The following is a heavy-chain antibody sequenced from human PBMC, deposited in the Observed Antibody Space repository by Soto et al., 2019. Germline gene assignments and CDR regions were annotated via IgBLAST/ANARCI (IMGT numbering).Heavy chain of an antibody. V-gene: IGHV3-23*01. CDR3: AKTRPARTTGNVYDV. Sequence: EAQLSESGGALVQAGGSLRLSCEASGFTFNNYGLIWVRQGPGKGPEWIASITGGGENTYLADFVKGRFTISRDNSKNTLYLQMNSLRAEDTAVYYCAKTRPARTTGNVYDVWGQGTLVTVSS. CDR2: ITGGGENT. D-gene: IGHD4-17*01. J-gene: IGHJ3*01. CDR1: GFTFNNYG.